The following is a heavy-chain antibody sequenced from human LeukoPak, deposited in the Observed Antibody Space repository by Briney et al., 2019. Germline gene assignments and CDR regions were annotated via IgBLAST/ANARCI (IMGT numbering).Heavy chain of an antibody. CDR2: IYYSGST. D-gene: IGHD1-1*01. CDR1: GGSISSYY. Sequence: SETLSLTCTVSGGSISSYYWSWLRQPPGKGLEWIGYIYYSGSTNYNPSLTSRVTISVDTSKNQFSLKLSSVTAADTAVYYCARGGYNFDYWGQGSLVTVSS. J-gene: IGHJ4*02. CDR3: ARGGYNFDY. V-gene: IGHV4-59*01.